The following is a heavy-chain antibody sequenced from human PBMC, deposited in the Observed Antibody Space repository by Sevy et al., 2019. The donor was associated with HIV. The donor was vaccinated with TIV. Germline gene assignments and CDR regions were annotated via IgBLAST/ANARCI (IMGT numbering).Heavy chain of an antibody. V-gene: IGHV3-33*01. CDR3: ARERARLRGAFDI. D-gene: IGHD5-12*01. CDR2: IWYDGSNK. CDR1: GFTFSSYG. Sequence: GGSLRLSCAASGFTFSSYGMHWVRQAPGKGLEWVAVIWYDGSNKYYADSVKGRFTISRDNSKKTLYLQMNSLRAEDTAVYYCARERARLRGAFDIWGQGTMVTVSS. J-gene: IGHJ3*02.